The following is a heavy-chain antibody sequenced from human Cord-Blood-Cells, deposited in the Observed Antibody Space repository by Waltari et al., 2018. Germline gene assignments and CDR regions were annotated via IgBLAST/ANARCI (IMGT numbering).Heavy chain of an antibody. J-gene: IGHJ4*02. V-gene: IGHV4-34*01. Sequence: QVQLQQWGAGLLKPSETLSLTCAVYGGSFSGYYWSWIRQPPGQGLEWIGEINHSGSTNYNPSLKSRVTISVDTSKNRFALKLSSVTAADTAVYYCARGRRGAGDYWGQGTLVTVSS. CDR1: GGSFSGYY. CDR3: ARGRRGAGDY. CDR2: INHSGST. D-gene: IGHD6-19*01.